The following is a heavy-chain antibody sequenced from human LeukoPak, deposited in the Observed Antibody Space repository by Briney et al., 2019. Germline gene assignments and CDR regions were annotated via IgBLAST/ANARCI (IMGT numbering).Heavy chain of an antibody. CDR3: ARPRSGSYYASGFDY. CDR2: INHSGST. Sequence: SETLSLTCAVYGGSFSGYYWSWIRQPPGKGLEWIGEINHSGSTNYNPSLKSRVTISVDTSKNQFSLKLTSVSAADTAVYYCARPRSGSYYASGFDYWGQGTLVTVSS. J-gene: IGHJ4*02. V-gene: IGHV4-34*01. D-gene: IGHD1-26*01. CDR1: GGSFSGYY.